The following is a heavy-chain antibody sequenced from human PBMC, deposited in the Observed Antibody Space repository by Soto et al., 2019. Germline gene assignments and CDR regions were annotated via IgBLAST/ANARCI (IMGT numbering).Heavy chain of an antibody. D-gene: IGHD1-26*01. Sequence: SETLSLTCTVSGGSISSDYWSWIRQPPGKGLEWIGYIYYSGSSNYNPSLKSRVIMSLDTSKNHFSLELSSVTAADTAVYYCARPYSGSYWAAFDIWGQGTMVTVSS. CDR3: ARPYSGSYWAAFDI. J-gene: IGHJ3*02. V-gene: IGHV4-59*01. CDR2: IYYSGSS. CDR1: GGSISSDY.